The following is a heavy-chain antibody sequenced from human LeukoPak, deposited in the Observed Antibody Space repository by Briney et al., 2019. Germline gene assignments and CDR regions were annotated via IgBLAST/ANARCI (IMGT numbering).Heavy chain of an antibody. V-gene: IGHV3-30*18. Sequence: GGSLRLSCAASVLALSSYCMHGVRQAPGKGLEWVAVISYDGSNKLYADTVKGRFTISRDNCKNTLYLQMNSLSAEDTAMYSCAKDVRLHSSSWYSIYYGMDFWGKGTTVTVSS. CDR1: VLALSSYC. CDR2: ISYDGSNK. J-gene: IGHJ6*04. CDR3: AKDVRLHSSSWYSIYYGMDF. D-gene: IGHD6-13*01.